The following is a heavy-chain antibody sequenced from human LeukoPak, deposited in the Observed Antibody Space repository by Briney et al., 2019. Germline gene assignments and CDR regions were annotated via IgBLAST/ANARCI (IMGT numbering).Heavy chain of an antibody. D-gene: IGHD3-10*01. J-gene: IGHJ4*02. CDR1: GFTFSSYG. CDR2: ISGSGGST. V-gene: IGHV3-23*01. Sequence: PGGTLRLSCAVSGFTFSSYGMSWVRQAPGKGLEWVSAISGSGGSTYYADSVKGRFTISRDNSKNTLYLQMNSLRAEDTAVYYCAKDYVLLWFGEPGVPFDYWGQGTLVTVSS. CDR3: AKDYVLLWFGEPGVPFDY.